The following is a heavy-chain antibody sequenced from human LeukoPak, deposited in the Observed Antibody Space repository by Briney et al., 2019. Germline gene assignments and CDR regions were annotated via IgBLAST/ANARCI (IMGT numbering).Heavy chain of an antibody. D-gene: IGHD3-10*01. Sequence: ASVKVFCKASGYTFTSYGISWVRQAPGQGLEWMGWISAYNGNTNYAQKLQGRVTMTTDTSTSTAYMELRSLRSDDTAVYYCARVGDRAQWFGELLGWFDPWGQGTLVTVSS. J-gene: IGHJ5*02. V-gene: IGHV1-18*01. CDR1: GYTFTSYG. CDR2: ISAYNGNT. CDR3: ARVGDRAQWFGELLGWFDP.